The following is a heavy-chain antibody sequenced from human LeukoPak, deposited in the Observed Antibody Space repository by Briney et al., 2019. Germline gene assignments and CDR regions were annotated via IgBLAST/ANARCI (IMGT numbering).Heavy chain of an antibody. V-gene: IGHV7-4-1*02. J-gene: IGHJ4*02. CDR3: ARVAPEDIVVVVAAPLDY. CDR1: GYTFTSYA. CDR2: INTNTGNP. D-gene: IGHD2-15*01. Sequence: ASVKVSCKAPGYTFTSYAMNWVRQAPGQGLEWMGWINTNTGNPTYAQGFTGRFVFSLDTSVSTAYLQISSLKAEDTAVYYCARVAPEDIVVVVAAPLDYWGQGTLVTVSS.